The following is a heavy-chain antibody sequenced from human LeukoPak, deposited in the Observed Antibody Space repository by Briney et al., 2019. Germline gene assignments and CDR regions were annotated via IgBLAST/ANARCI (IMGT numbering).Heavy chain of an antibody. CDR2: ISYDGSNK. CDR1: GFTFSSYG. J-gene: IGHJ6*02. V-gene: IGHV3-30*18. D-gene: IGHD1-7*01. CDR3: AKEGNYGYYYCYGMDV. Sequence: GRSLRLSCAASGFTFSSYGMHWVRQAPGKGLEWVAVISYDGSNKYYADSVKGRFTISRDNSKNTLYLQMNSLRAEDTAVYYCAKEGNYGYYYCYGMDVWGQGTTVTVPS.